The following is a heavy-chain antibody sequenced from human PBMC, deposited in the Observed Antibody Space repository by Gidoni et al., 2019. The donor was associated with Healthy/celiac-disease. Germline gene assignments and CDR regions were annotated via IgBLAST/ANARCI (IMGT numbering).Heavy chain of an antibody. D-gene: IGHD3-3*01. V-gene: IGHV3-9*01. Sequence: EVQLVESGGGLVQPGRSLRLSCAASGFTFDDYAMHWVRQGPGKGLELGSGISWNSGSIGYADSVKGRFTISRDNAKNSLYLQMNSLRAEDTALDYCAKDMLNYDFWSGPEDDAFDIWGQGTMVTVSS. CDR3: AKDMLNYDFWSGPEDDAFDI. CDR2: ISWNSGSI. CDR1: GFTFDDYA. J-gene: IGHJ3*02.